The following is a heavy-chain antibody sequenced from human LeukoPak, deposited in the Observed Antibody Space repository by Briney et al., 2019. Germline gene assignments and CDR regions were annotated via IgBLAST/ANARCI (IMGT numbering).Heavy chain of an antibody. CDR2: ISGSGGST. V-gene: IGHV3-23*01. J-gene: IGHJ4*02. Sequence: PGGSLRLSCAASGFTFSSSAMSWVRQAPGKGLEWVSSISGSGGSTYYADSVKGRFTISRDNSKNTLYLQMNSLRAEDTAVYYCAKDRFFYYDSSGYFSYWGQGTLVTVSS. D-gene: IGHD3-22*01. CDR3: AKDRFFYYDSSGYFSY. CDR1: GFTFSSSA.